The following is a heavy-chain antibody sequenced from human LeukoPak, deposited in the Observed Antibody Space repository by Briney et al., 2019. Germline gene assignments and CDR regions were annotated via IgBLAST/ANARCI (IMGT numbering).Heavy chain of an antibody. Sequence: GGSLRLSCAASGFTFDDYGMSWVRQAPGKGPEWVSGINWIGGSTGYADSVKGRFTISRDDAKNSLYLQMNSLRAEDTAVYYCARDFFYCGGDCPPFYYYHYMDVWGKGTTVTISS. CDR3: ARDFFYCGGDCPPFYYYHYMDV. CDR1: GFTFDDYG. V-gene: IGHV3-20*04. J-gene: IGHJ6*03. CDR2: INWIGGST. D-gene: IGHD2-21*02.